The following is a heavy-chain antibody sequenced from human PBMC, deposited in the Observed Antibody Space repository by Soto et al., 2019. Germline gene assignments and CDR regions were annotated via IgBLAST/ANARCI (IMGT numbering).Heavy chain of an antibody. CDR3: ARRKERSGPHYFDS. V-gene: IGHV1-8*01. CDR2: MNPSNGNA. Sequence: ASVKVSCKASGYTFITYDIHWVRQATGQGLEWMGWMNPSNGNAGYAQKFQGRVTMTRNTSTSTAYMDLSSLRSEDTAVYFCARRKERSGPHYFDSWGQGTLVTVSS. CDR1: GYTFITYD. J-gene: IGHJ4*02. D-gene: IGHD6-25*01.